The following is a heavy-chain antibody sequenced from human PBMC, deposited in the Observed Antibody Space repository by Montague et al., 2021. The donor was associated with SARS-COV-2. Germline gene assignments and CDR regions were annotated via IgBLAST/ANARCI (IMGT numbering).Heavy chain of an antibody. D-gene: IGHD3/OR15-3a*01. V-gene: IGHV4-59*08. Sequence: SETLSLTCTVSHFSITSYYWCWIRQPPGKGLEWIGNIYYNGNTNYNSSLKSRVTMSADTSKNQFSLRVSSVTAADTAMYYCARLGLLPYYFDVWGRGALVTVSS. CDR2: IYYNGNT. CDR1: HFSITSYY. CDR3: ARLGLLPYYFDV. J-gene: IGHJ2*01.